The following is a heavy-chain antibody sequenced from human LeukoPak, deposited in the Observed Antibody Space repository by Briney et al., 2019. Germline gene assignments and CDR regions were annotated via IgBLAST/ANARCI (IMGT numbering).Heavy chain of an antibody. J-gene: IGHJ3*02. V-gene: IGHV3-21*01. D-gene: IGHD6-13*01. CDR1: GFTLRSYW. CDR3: ARDVLIAADGVIRLDAFDI. CDR2: ISSSSSFI. Sequence: GGSLRLSCAGSGFTLRSYWMNWVRQTPGKGLEWVSSISSSSSFIYYADSVKGRFTISRDNAKNSLYLQMNSLRAEDTAVYYCARDVLIAADGVIRLDAFDIWGQGTVVTVSS.